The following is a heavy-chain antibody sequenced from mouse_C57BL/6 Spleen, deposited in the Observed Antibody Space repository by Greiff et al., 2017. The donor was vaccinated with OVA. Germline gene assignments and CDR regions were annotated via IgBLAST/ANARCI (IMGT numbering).Heavy chain of an antibody. V-gene: IGHV1-72*01. D-gene: IGHD1-1*01. CDR3: ARWPFLSYYGWDAMDY. J-gene: IGHJ4*01. Sequence: QVQLKQPGAELVKPGASVKLSCKASGYTFTSYWMHWVKQRPGRGLEWIGRIDPNSGGTKYNEKFKSKATLTVDKPSSTAYMQLSSLTSEDSAVYYCARWPFLSYYGWDAMDYWGQGTSVTVSS. CDR2: IDPNSGGT. CDR1: GYTFTSYW.